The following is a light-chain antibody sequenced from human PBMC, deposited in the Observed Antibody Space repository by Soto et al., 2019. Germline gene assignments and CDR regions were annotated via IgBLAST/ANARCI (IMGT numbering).Light chain of an antibody. Sequence: EIVLTQSPGTLSLSRGERATLSCRASQSVMSSRLAWYQLKPGQTPRLLIYGTSIRATGIPDRFSGSGSGTDFTLTISRLEPEDFAVYYCHHYGSSPTWTFGQGTKVDIK. CDR3: HHYGSSPTWT. V-gene: IGKV3-20*01. CDR1: QSVMSSR. J-gene: IGKJ1*01. CDR2: GTS.